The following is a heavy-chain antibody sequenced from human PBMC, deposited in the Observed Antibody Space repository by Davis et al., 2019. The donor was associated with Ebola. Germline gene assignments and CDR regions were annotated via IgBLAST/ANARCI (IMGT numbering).Heavy chain of an antibody. CDR3: ARGEYSSSWYSYYGMDV. CDR1: SGIFSSYA. J-gene: IGHJ6*04. Sequence: SVKVSCNASSGIFSSYAISWVRHAPGQGLEWMGGIIPIFGTANYAQKSQGRVTITADESTSTAYMELSSLRSEDTAVYYCARGEYSSSWYSYYGMDVWGKGTTVIVSA. V-gene: IGHV1-69*13. D-gene: IGHD6-13*01. CDR2: IIPIFGTA.